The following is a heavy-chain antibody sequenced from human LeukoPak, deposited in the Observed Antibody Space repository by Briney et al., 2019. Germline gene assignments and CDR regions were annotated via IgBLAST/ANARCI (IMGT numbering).Heavy chain of an antibody. D-gene: IGHD1-26*01. J-gene: IGHJ4*02. Sequence: PSETLSLTCAVYGGSFSGYYWSWIRQPRGKGLEWIGEINHSGSTNYNPSLKSRLTISVDTSKKQFSLKLSSVTAADTAVYYCARGRLRYSGTKALKYFDYWGQGTLVTVSS. V-gene: IGHV4-34*01. CDR2: INHSGST. CDR3: ARGRLRYSGTKALKYFDY. CDR1: GGSFSGYY.